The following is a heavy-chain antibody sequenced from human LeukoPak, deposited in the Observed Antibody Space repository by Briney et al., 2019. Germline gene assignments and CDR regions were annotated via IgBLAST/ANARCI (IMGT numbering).Heavy chain of an antibody. D-gene: IGHD2-2*01. CDR3: ARHMYCGSASCLLDP. Sequence: ASVKVSCKASGHTFSSDGFSWVRQAPGQGLEWVGWVSAYNGNTNYAQKFQGRVTMTTDTSTSTAYMELRSLRSDDTAVYYCARHMYCGSASCLLDPWGQGTLVTVSS. J-gene: IGHJ5*02. CDR1: GHTFSSDG. CDR2: VSAYNGNT. V-gene: IGHV1-18*01.